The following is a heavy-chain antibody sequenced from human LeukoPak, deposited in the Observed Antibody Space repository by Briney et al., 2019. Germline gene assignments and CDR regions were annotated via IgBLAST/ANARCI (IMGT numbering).Heavy chain of an antibody. J-gene: IGHJ4*02. CDR3: ARGRRYCSSTSCSLCFDY. CDR2: ISSSNSYI. Sequence: GGSLRLSCAASGFTFSSYSMNWVRQAPGKGLEWVSSISSSNSYIYYADSVKGRFTISRDNAKNSLYLQMNSLRAEDTAVYYCARGRRYCSSTSCSLCFDYWGQGTLVTVSS. CDR1: GFTFSSYS. D-gene: IGHD2-2*01. V-gene: IGHV3-21*01.